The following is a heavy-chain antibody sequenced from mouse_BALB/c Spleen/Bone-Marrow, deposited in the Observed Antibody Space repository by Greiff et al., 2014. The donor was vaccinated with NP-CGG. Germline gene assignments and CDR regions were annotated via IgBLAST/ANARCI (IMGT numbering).Heavy chain of an antibody. CDR1: GFNIKDPY. CDR3: ATLTGTFDY. CDR2: IDPANYNT. J-gene: IGHJ3*01. Sequence: VTLKESGAELVKPGASVKLSCTTSGFNIKDPYIHWVKQRPEQGLEWIGRIDPANYNTQYDPKFQGRATITADTPSNAAYLQLNSLTSEDTAVYYCATLTGTFDYWGQGTPVTVSA. D-gene: IGHD4-1*01. V-gene: IGHV14-3*02.